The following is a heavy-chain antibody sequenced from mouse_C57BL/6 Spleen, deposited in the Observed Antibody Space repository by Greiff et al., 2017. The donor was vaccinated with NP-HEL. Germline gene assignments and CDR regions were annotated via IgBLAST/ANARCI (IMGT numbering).Heavy chain of an antibody. J-gene: IGHJ4*01. D-gene: IGHD3-2*02. CDR2: INPNNGGT. V-gene: IGHV1-22*01. CDR3: ARTAQATSYAMDY. CDR1: GYTFTDYN. Sequence: EVQLQQSGPELVKPGASVKMSCKASGYTFTDYNMHWVKQSHGKSLEWIGYINPNNGGTSYNQKFKGKATLTVNKSSSTAYMELRSLTSEDSAVYYCARTAQATSYAMDYWGQGTSVTVSS.